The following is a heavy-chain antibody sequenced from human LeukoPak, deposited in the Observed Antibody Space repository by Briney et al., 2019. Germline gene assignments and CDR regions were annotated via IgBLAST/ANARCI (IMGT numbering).Heavy chain of an antibody. V-gene: IGHV3-48*01. D-gene: IGHD6-13*01. Sequence: PGGSLRLSCAASGFTFSSYSMNWVRQAPEKGLEWVSYISSSSSTIYYADSVKGRFTISRDNAKNSLYLQMNSLRAEDTAVYYCARGLLGAAAGYFDYWGQGTLVTVSS. CDR3: ARGLLGAAAGYFDY. J-gene: IGHJ4*02. CDR1: GFTFSSYS. CDR2: ISSSSSTI.